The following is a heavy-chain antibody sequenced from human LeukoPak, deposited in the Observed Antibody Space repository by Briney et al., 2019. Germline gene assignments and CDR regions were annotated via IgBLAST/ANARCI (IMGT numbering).Heavy chain of an antibody. V-gene: IGHV4-4*07. CDR2: IYTSGST. D-gene: IGHD3-10*01. CDR3: ARNYGSGSYYNYGMDV. J-gene: IGHJ6*02. CDR1: GGSISSYY. Sequence: SETLSLTCTVSGGSISSYYWSWIRQPAGKGLEWIGRIYTSGSTNHNPSLKSRVTMSVDTSKNQFSLKLSSVTAADTAVYYCARNYGSGSYYNYGMDVWGQGTTVTVSS.